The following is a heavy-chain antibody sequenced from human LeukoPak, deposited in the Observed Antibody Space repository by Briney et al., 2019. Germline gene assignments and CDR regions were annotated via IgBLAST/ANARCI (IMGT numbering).Heavy chain of an antibody. Sequence: SETLSLTCTVSGGSISSSSYYWGWIRQPPGKGLEWIGSIYYSGSTYYNPSLESRVTISVDTSKNQFSLKLSSVTAADTAVYYCASVITMVRGVKNWFDPWGQGTLVTVSS. V-gene: IGHV4-39*01. CDR1: GGSISSSSYY. J-gene: IGHJ5*02. D-gene: IGHD3-10*01. CDR2: IYYSGST. CDR3: ASVITMVRGVKNWFDP.